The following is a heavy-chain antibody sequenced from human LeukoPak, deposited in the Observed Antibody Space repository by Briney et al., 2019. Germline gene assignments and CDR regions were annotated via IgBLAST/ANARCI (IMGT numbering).Heavy chain of an antibody. CDR3: ARASGDYVWGSYRLYHPDY. D-gene: IGHD3-16*02. Sequence: ASVKVSCKASGYTFTGYYIHWVRQAPGQGLEWMGWINPNSGGTNYAQKFQGRVTMTRDTSISTAYMDLSSLRSEDTAVYYCARASGDYVWGSYRLYHPDYWGQGTLVTVSS. CDR1: GYTFTGYY. J-gene: IGHJ4*02. V-gene: IGHV1-2*02. CDR2: INPNSGGT.